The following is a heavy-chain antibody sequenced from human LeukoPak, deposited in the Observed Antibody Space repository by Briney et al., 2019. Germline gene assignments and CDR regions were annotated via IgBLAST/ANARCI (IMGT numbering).Heavy chain of an antibody. V-gene: IGHV1-69*04. Sequence: SVKVSCKASGGTFSNYAISWVRQAPGQGLEWMGRIIPILGLANYAQKFQNRVTITADKSTGTAYMDLSSLRSEDTAVYYCARDKSIAAPFPFDYWGQGTLVTVSS. CDR3: ARDKSIAAPFPFDY. CDR2: IIPILGLA. J-gene: IGHJ4*02. CDR1: GGTFSNYA. D-gene: IGHD6-6*01.